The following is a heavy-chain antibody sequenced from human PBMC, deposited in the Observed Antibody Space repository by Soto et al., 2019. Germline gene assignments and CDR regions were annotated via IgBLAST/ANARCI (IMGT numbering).Heavy chain of an antibody. J-gene: IGHJ6*02. V-gene: IGHV3-23*01. CDR2: ISGNGDKT. D-gene: IGHD3-10*01. CDR1: GFTFSTYA. Sequence: EVQLLESGGDLVQPGGSLRLSCAPSGFTFSTYAMNWVRQAPGKGLEWVSGISGNGDKTYYADSVKGRFTISRDNSKKMLHLQMNTLRAEDTAVYYCAKDPGYPYGHGLDVWGQGTTVTVSS. CDR3: AKDPGYPYGHGLDV.